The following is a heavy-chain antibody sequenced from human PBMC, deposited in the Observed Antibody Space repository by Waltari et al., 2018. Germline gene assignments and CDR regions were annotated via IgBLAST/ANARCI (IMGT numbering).Heavy chain of an antibody. V-gene: IGHV4-59*11. CDR2: IYYSGST. Sequence: QVQLQESGPGLVKPSETLSLTCTVSGGSISSHYWSWIRQPPGKGLEWIGYIYYSGSTNYTPSLKSRVTISVDTSKNQFSLKLSSVTAADTAVYYCARKRQYGSGSYFYYYYMDVWGKGTTVTVSS. D-gene: IGHD3-10*01. J-gene: IGHJ6*03. CDR3: ARKRQYGSGSYFYYYYMDV. CDR1: GGSISSHY.